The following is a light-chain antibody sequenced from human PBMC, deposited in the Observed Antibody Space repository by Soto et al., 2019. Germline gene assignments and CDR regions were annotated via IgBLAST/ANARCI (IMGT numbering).Light chain of an antibody. CDR3: SSYTDSSNYV. CDR2: EVT. Sequence: QSALTQPPSASGSPGQSVTISCTGTSSDVGGFHYVSWYQQHPGKAPKLIIYEVTKRPSGVPDRFSGSKSVNTASLTISGLQAEDEADYYCSSYTDSSNYVFGTGTKLTVL. CDR1: SSDVGGFHY. V-gene: IGLV2-8*01. J-gene: IGLJ1*01.